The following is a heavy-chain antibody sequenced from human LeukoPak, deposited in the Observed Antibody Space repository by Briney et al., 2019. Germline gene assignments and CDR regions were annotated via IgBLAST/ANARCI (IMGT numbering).Heavy chain of an antibody. CDR2: INHSGST. V-gene: IGHV4-34*01. Sequence: SETLSLTCAVYGGSFSGYYWSWIRQPPGKGLEWIGEINHSGSTNYNPSLKSRVTISVDTSKNQFSLKLSSVTAADTAVYYCAKRYYYMDVWGKGTTVTVSS. J-gene: IGHJ6*03. CDR1: GGSFSGYY. CDR3: AKRYYYMDV.